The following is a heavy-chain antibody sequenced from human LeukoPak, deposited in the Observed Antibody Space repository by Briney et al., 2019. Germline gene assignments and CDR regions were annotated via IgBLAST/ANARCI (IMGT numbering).Heavy chain of an antibody. V-gene: IGHV3-15*05. CDR1: GFTFSDAW. J-gene: IGHJ4*02. Sequence: PGGSLRLYCAASGFTFSDAWMTWLRQAPGQGLEWIGLIKRKSDGGTTQYGPPMEGRFTISRDDSKETLYLQMDSVKTEDTAVYYCATGSRGDFWGQGTLVTVSS. CDR3: ATGSRGDF. CDR2: IKRKSDGGTT. D-gene: IGHD2-2*01.